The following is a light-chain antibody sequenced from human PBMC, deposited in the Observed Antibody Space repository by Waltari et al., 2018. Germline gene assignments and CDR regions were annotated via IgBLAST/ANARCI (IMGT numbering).Light chain of an antibody. CDR2: YVI. V-gene: IGLV2-14*01. Sequence: QSALTQSASVSGSPGQSITISCTGTSSDFAVFNYVSWYQQHPGKAPQLMIYYVIKRPSGVSNRFAGSKSGNTASLTISGLQAEDEADYYCSSYTSTWVFGGGTKLTVL. J-gene: IGLJ3*02. CDR1: SSDFAVFNY. CDR3: SSYTSTWV.